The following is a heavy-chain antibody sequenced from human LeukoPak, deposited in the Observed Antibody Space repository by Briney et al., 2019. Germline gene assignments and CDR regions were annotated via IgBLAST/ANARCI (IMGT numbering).Heavy chain of an antibody. V-gene: IGHV3-21*01. D-gene: IGHD3-22*01. J-gene: IGHJ3*02. Sequence: PGGSLRLSCAASGFTFSSYSMNWDRQAPGKGLEWVSSISSSSSYIYYADSVKGRFTISRDNAKNSLYLQMNSLRAEDTAVYYCARESRTYYYDSSGQNNAFDIWGQGTMVTVSS. CDR2: ISSSSSYI. CDR3: ARESRTYYYDSSGQNNAFDI. CDR1: GFTFSSYS.